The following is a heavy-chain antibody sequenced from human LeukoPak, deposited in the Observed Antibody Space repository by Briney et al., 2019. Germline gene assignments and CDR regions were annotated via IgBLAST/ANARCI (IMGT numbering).Heavy chain of an antibody. CDR2: ISGSGGST. Sequence: PGGSLRLSCAASGFTFSSYEMNWVRQAPGKGLEWVSAISGSGGSTYYADSVKGRFTISRDNSKNTLYLQMNSLRAEDTAVYYCAKDPYYDYVWGSFIDYWGQGTLVTVSS. V-gene: IGHV3-23*01. D-gene: IGHD3-16*01. J-gene: IGHJ4*02. CDR3: AKDPYYDYVWGSFIDY. CDR1: GFTFSSYE.